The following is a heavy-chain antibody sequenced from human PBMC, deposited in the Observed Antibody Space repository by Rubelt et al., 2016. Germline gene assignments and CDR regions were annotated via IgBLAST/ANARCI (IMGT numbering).Heavy chain of an antibody. D-gene: IGHD3-16*02. CDR2: IWHDGSNK. Sequence: VATIWHDGSNKYLADSVKGRFTISRDNSKNTLDLQMNRLSVDDTAVYYCARDREITLGGVIPPLYYFDYWGQGTLVTVSS. J-gene: IGHJ4*02. V-gene: IGHV3-33*01. CDR3: ARDREITLGGVIPPLYYFDY.